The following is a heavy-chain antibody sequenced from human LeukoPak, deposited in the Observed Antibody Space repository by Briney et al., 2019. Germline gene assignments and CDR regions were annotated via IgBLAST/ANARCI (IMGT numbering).Heavy chain of an antibody. V-gene: IGHV1-2*02. Sequence: GASVKVSCKASGYIFTAYYIHWVRQAPGQGLEWMGWFNPNSGATDSTQNFQGRVTMTRDTSISTAYMELSRLTSDDTAVYFCARDPTYYGDYASWYLDYWGQGAQVTVSS. CDR2: FNPNSGAT. D-gene: IGHD4-17*01. CDR1: GYIFTAYY. CDR3: ARDPTYYGDYASWYLDY. J-gene: IGHJ4*02.